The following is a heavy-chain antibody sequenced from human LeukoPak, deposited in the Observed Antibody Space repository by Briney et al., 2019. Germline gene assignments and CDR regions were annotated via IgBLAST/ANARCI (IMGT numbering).Heavy chain of an antibody. CDR2: IYYSGST. CDR3: ARIALLPKVSGYYFDY. V-gene: IGHV4-59*07. Sequence: MSSDTLSLTYTVSGGSIRSYYWSWIRQPPGKGLEWIGYIYYSGSTNYNPSLKSRVTISVDTSKNQFSLKLSSVTAADTAVYYCARIALLPKVSGYYFDYWGQGTLVTVSS. CDR1: GGSIRSYY. D-gene: IGHD2-15*01. J-gene: IGHJ4*02.